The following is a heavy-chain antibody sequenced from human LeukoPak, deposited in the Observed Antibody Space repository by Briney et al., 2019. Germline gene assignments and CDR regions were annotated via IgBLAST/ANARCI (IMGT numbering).Heavy chain of an antibody. CDR2: MSGSGRST. V-gene: IGHV3-23*01. D-gene: IGHD6-6*01. J-gene: IGHJ4*02. CDR1: GFTFSSYA. Sequence: GGSLRLSCAASGFTFSSYAMSWVRQAPGKGLEWVSAMSGSGRSTYYADSVKGRFTISRDNSKNTLYLQMNSLRAEDTAVYYCARDRGTTSSAGYYFDYWGQGTLVTVSS. CDR3: ARDRGTTSSAGYYFDY.